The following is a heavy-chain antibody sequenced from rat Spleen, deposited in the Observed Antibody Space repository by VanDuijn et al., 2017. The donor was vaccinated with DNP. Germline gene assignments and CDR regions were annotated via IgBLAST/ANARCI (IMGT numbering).Heavy chain of an antibody. CDR3: ARPHSNNYGGFAY. J-gene: IGHJ3*01. Sequence: EVQLVGSGGGLVQSGRSLKLSCAASGFTFSAFYMAWVRQAPTKGLEWVASISTTWNTYYRDSVKGRFTISRDNAKSTLYLQMNSLRSEDMATYYCARPHSNNYGGFAYWGQGTLVTVSS. V-gene: IGHV5-25*01. CDR2: ISTTWNT. D-gene: IGHD1-10*01. CDR1: GFTFSAFY.